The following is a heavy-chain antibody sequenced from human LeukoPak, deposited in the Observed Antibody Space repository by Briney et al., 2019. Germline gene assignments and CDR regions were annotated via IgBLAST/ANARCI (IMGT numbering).Heavy chain of an antibody. CDR1: GFTFSSYE. D-gene: IGHD3-22*01. Sequence: GGSLRLSCAASGFTFSSYEMNWVRQAPGKGLEWVSYISSSSNTMYYADSVKGRFTISRDNAKNSLYLQMNSLRAEDTAVYYCARDDYYDSSGKGSNFDYWGQGTLVTVSS. CDR2: ISSSSNTM. J-gene: IGHJ4*02. CDR3: ARDDYYDSSGKGSNFDY. V-gene: IGHV3-48*03.